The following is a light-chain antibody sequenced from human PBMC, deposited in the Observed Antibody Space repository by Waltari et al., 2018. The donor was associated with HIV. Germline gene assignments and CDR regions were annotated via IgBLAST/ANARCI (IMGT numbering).Light chain of an antibody. CDR3: SSYAGSYIWV. V-gene: IGLV2-11*01. J-gene: IGLJ3*02. CDR2: DVI. Sequence: QSALTQPRSVSGSPGQSVTISCTGTSNDVGAYGFVSWYQQHPGKAPRLMIFDVISRPSGVPDRCSGSKSGSTASLTISGLQAEDEADYYCSSYAGSYIWVFGGGTKLTVL. CDR1: SNDVGAYGF.